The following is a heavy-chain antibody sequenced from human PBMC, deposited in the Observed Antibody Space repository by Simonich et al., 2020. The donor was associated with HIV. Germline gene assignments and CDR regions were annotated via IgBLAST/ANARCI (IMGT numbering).Heavy chain of an antibody. CDR1: GFTLRSNA. CDR2: ISYEEINK. D-gene: IGHD3-3*01. V-gene: IGHV3-30*07. J-gene: IGHJ1*01. CDR3: ARGKPIQH. Sequence: QVQLVESGGGVVQPGRSLRLSCAASGFTLRSNAMHWVRQAPGKGLEWGAIISYEEINKYYADSVKGRFTISRDNSKNTLYLQINSLRAEDTAVYYCARGKPIQHWGQGTLVTVSS.